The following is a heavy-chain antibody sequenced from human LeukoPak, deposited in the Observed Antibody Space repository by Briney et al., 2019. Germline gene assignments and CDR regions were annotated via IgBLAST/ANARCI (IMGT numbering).Heavy chain of an antibody. V-gene: IGHV1-18*01. CDR3: ARSLSSPTHYYYYMDV. Sequence: ASVKVSCKASGYTFTSYGISWVRRAPGQGLEWMGWISAYNGNTNYAQKLQGRVTMTTVTSTSTAYMELRSLRSDDTAVYYCARSLSSPTHYYYYMDVWGKGTTVTVSS. D-gene: IGHD6-6*01. CDR1: GYTFTSYG. J-gene: IGHJ6*03. CDR2: ISAYNGNT.